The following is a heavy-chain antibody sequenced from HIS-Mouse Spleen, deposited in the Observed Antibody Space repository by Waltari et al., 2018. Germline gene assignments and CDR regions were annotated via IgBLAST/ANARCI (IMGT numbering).Heavy chain of an antibody. V-gene: IGHV1-69*01. CDR1: GGTFSSYA. D-gene: IGHD1-26*01. Sequence: QVQLVQSGAEVKKPGSSVKVSCKASGGTFSSYAISWVRQVPGQGLEWMGGVIPNLGTANYAQKFQGRVTITADESTSTAYMELSSLRSEDTAVYYCARENYSGSYSFDYWGQGTLVTVSS. CDR3: ARENYSGSYSFDY. CDR2: VIPNLGTA. J-gene: IGHJ4*02.